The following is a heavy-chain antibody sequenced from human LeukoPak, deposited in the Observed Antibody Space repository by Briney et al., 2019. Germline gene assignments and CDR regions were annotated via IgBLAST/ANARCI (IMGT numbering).Heavy chain of an antibody. CDR3: ARASYSYDINGWVPFDY. J-gene: IGHJ4*02. CDR2: IYYSGST. CDR1: GGSISSSSYY. V-gene: IGHV4-39*07. Sequence: SETLSLTCTVSGGSISSSSYYWGWIRQPPGKGLEWIGSIYYSGSTYYNPSLKSRVTISVDTSKNQFSLRLSSVTAADTAVYYCARASYSYDINGWVPFDYWGQGTLVTVSS. D-gene: IGHD3-22*01.